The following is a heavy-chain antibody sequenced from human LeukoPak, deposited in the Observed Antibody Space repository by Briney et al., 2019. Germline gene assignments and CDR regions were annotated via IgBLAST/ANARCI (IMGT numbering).Heavy chain of an antibody. J-gene: IGHJ6*02. Sequence: PGGSLRLSCAASGFVVGGNYMSWVRQAPGKGPEWVSVIYSGGSTYYADSVKGRFSTSRDSSTSTLFLQMDSLRVEDTAMYYCARPTGGDSTRYGMDVWGQGTTVIVSS. D-gene: IGHD2-21*02. CDR2: IYSGGST. CDR1: GFVVGGNY. V-gene: IGHV3-53*01. CDR3: ARPTGGDSTRYGMDV.